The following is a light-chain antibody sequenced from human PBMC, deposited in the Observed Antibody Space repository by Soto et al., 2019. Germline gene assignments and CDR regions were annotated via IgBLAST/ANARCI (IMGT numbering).Light chain of an antibody. CDR1: QSISSGY. CDR2: AAS. J-gene: IGKJ1*01. V-gene: IGKV1-39*01. CDR3: QQTYSYPWT. Sequence: DIQMTQSPSSLSASVGDRVIITCRASQSISSGYLSWFQQKPGKAPNLLIYAASSLQSGVPSRFSGSGSGADFTLTVSSLQPEDFATYYCQQTYSYPWTFGQGTKVEIK.